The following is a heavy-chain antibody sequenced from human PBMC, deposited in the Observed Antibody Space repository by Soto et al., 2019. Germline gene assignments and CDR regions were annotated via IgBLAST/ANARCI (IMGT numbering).Heavy chain of an antibody. D-gene: IGHD2-15*01. J-gene: IGHJ6*02. CDR1: GFTFSSYA. Sequence: GGSLRLSCAASGFTFSSYAMSWVRQAPGKGLEWVSAISGSGGSTYYADSVKGRFTISRDNSKNTLYLQMNSLRAEDTAVYYCASSPGGKVVYYYYGMYVWGQGTTVTVSS. CDR3: ASSPGGKVVYYYYGMYV. CDR2: ISGSGGST. V-gene: IGHV3-23*01.